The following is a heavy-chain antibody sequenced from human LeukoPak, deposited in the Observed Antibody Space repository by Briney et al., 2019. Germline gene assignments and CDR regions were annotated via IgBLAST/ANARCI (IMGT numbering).Heavy chain of an antibody. Sequence: PSETLSLTCAVSGYSISSGYYWGWIRPPPGKGLEWIGSIYHSGSTYYNPFLKSRVTISVDTSKNQFSLKLSSVTAADTAVYYCAGGTAVAGTNWFDPWGQGTLVTVSS. J-gene: IGHJ5*02. CDR1: GYSISSGYY. CDR2: IYHSGST. D-gene: IGHD6-19*01. V-gene: IGHV4-38-2*01. CDR3: AGGTAVAGTNWFDP.